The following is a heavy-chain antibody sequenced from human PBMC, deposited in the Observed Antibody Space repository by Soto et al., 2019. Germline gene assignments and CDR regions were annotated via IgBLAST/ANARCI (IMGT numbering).Heavy chain of an antibody. Sequence: QVQLVQSGAEVKKPGASVKVSCKASGYTFTSYDINWVRQATGQGLEWMGWMNPNSGNTGYAQKFQGRVTMTRNTSISTAHMELSSLRSEDTAVYYCARAYRAYCSGGSCYPDGYWGQGTLVTVSS. CDR2: MNPNSGNT. CDR1: GYTFTSYD. J-gene: IGHJ4*02. CDR3: ARAYRAYCSGGSCYPDGY. D-gene: IGHD2-15*01. V-gene: IGHV1-8*01.